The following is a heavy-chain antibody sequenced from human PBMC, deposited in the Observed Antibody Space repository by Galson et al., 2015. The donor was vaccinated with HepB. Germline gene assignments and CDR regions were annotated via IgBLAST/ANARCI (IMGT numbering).Heavy chain of an antibody. J-gene: IGHJ4*02. V-gene: IGHV3-15*01. CDR2: IKSKTDGGTT. Sequence: SPRLSCAASGFTFINAWMTWVRQAPGKGLEWVGRIKSKTDGGTTDYAAPVKSRFTISRDDSKNTLYLQMNSLKTEDTAVYYCTTGGRPKYGSGNWGQGTLVTVSS. CDR3: TTGGRPKYGSGN. CDR1: GFTFINAW. D-gene: IGHD3-10*01.